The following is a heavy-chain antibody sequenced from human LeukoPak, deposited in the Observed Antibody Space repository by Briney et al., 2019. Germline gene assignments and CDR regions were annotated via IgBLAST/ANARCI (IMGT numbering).Heavy chain of an antibody. V-gene: IGHV3-33*01. D-gene: IGHD6-6*01. CDR1: GFTFSSYG. J-gene: IGHJ4*02. CDR3: ARVPIAAREYYFDY. CDR2: IWYDGSNK. Sequence: SGGSLRLYCAASGFTFSSYGMHWVRQAPGKGLEWVAVIWYDGSNKYYADSVKGRFTISRDNSKNTLYLQMNSLRAEDTAVYYCARVPIAAREYYFDYWGQGTLVTVSS.